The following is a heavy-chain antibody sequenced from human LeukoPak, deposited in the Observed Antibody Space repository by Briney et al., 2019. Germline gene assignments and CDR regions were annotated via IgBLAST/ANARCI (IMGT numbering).Heavy chain of an antibody. D-gene: IGHD6-19*01. J-gene: IGHJ4*02. V-gene: IGHV3-21*04. Sequence: PGGSLRLSCAASGFTFSSYSMNWVRQAPGKGLEWVSSISSSSSYIYYADSVEGRFTISRDNSKNTLYLQMNSLRAEDTAVYYCAKAYSSGWLLDYWGQGTLVTVSS. CDR2: ISSSSSYI. CDR1: GFTFSSYS. CDR3: AKAYSSGWLLDY.